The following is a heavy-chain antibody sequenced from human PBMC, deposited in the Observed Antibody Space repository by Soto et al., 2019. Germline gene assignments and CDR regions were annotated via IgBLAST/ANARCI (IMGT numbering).Heavy chain of an antibody. CDR1: GGSFSGYY. Sequence: SETLSLTCAVYGGSFSGYYWSWIRQPPGKGLEWIGEINHSGSTNYNPSLKSRVTISVDTSKNQFSLKLSSVTAAETAVYYCGRMYGGYCSSTSWSHRSYFYYGMVVWGPGTMVAVFS. V-gene: IGHV4-34*01. CDR3: GRMYGGYCSSTSWSHRSYFYYGMVV. CDR2: INHSGST. J-gene: IGHJ6*02. D-gene: IGHD2-2*01.